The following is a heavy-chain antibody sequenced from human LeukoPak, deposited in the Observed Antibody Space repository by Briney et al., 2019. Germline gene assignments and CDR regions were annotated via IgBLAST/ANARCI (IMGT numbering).Heavy chain of an antibody. V-gene: IGHV3-74*01. CDR3: ARGLGGYSYGP. CDR1: GFTFISHW. D-gene: IGHD5-18*01. Sequence: GGSLRLSCAASGFTFISHWMYWVRQAPGKGLVWVSRINSDGRSTNYADSVKGRFTISRDNAKNTLYLQMNSLRAEDTAVYYCARGLGGYSYGPWGQGTLVTVSS. CDR2: INSDGRST. J-gene: IGHJ4*02.